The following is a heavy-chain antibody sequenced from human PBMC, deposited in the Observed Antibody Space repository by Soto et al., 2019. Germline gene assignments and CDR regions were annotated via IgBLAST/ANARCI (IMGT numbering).Heavy chain of an antibody. D-gene: IGHD2-21*01. CDR1: GFTFSNAW. Sequence: GGSLRLSCAASGFTFSNAWMSWVRQAPGKGLEWVGRIKSKTDGGTTDYAAPVKGGFTISRDDSKNTLYLQMNSLKTEDTAVYYCTTDLAYCGGDCLKTRPIDYWGQGTLVTVSS. J-gene: IGHJ4*02. CDR3: TTDLAYCGGDCLKTRPIDY. V-gene: IGHV3-15*01. CDR2: IKSKTDGGTT.